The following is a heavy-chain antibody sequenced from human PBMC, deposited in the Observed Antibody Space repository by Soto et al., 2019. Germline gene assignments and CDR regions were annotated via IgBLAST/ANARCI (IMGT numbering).Heavy chain of an antibody. D-gene: IGHD6-13*01. V-gene: IGHV3-7*01. J-gene: IGHJ3*02. CDR3: SRDHSSAAGQGAFDI. CDR2: IKQDGSEK. CDR1: GFTFSSYW. Sequence: GGSLRLSCAASGFTFSSYWMSWVRQAPGKGLEWVANIKQDGSEKYYVDSVKGRFTISRDNAKNSLYLQMNSLRAEDTAVYYCSRDHSSAAGQGAFDIWGQGTMVTVSS.